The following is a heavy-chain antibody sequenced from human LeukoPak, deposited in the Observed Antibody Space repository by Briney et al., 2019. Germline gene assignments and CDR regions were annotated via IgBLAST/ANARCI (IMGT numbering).Heavy chain of an antibody. D-gene: IGHD3-9*01. CDR2: IKSKTDGGTT. CDR1: GFTFSNTW. Sequence: GGSLRLSCAASGFTFSNTWMTWVRQSPGKGLEWVGRIKSKTDGGTTDYAAPVKGRFTISRDDSKNTLYLQMNSLRAEDTAVYYCARGFNDILTGLSDAFDIWGQGTMVTVSS. CDR3: ARGFNDILTGLSDAFDI. J-gene: IGHJ3*02. V-gene: IGHV3-15*01.